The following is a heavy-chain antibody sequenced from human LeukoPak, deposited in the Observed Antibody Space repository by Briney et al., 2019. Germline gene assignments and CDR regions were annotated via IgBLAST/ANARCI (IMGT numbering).Heavy chain of an antibody. V-gene: IGHV4-4*07. Sequence: SETLSLTCTVSGGSISSYYWSWIRQPAGKGLEWIGRIYTSGSTNYNPSLKSRVTMSVDTSKNRFSLKLSSVTAADTAVYYCARDYDFWSGYAWFDPWGQGTLVTVSS. J-gene: IGHJ5*02. CDR1: GGSISSYY. CDR2: IYTSGST. D-gene: IGHD3-3*01. CDR3: ARDYDFWSGYAWFDP.